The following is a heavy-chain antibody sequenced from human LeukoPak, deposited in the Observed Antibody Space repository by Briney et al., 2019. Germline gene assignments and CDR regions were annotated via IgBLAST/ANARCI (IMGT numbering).Heavy chain of an antibody. J-gene: IGHJ4*02. D-gene: IGHD3-22*01. CDR3: ARDEVPSYYDSSGYYYY. Sequence: GGSLRLSCAASGFTFSSYSMNRVRQAPGKGLEWVSSISSSSSYIYYGDSVKGRFTISRDNARISLYLQMNSLRAEDTAVYYCARDEVPSYYDSSGYYYYWGQGTLVTVSS. CDR2: ISSSSSYI. V-gene: IGHV3-21*01. CDR1: GFTFSSYS.